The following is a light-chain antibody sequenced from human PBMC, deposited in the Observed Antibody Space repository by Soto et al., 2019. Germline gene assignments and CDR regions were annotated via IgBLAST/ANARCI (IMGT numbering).Light chain of an antibody. Sequence: SYELTQPPSVSVSPGQTASINCSGDKLGDKYACWYQQKPGQSPVLVIYQDSKRPSGIPERFSGSNSGNTATLTNSGTQAMDEADYYCQAWDSSTVVFGGGTQLTVL. CDR3: QAWDSSTVV. CDR2: QDS. J-gene: IGLJ2*01. CDR1: KLGDKY. V-gene: IGLV3-1*01.